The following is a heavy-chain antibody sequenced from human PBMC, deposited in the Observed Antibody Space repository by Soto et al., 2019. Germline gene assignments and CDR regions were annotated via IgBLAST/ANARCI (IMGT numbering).Heavy chain of an antibody. V-gene: IGHV4-30-2*01. J-gene: IGHJ4*02. CDR1: GGSISSGGYS. D-gene: IGHD3-16*02. CDR3: ARGGLRLGELSLSFDY. Sequence: QLQLQESGSGLVKPSQTLSLTCAVSGGSISSGGYSWSWIRQPPGKGLEWIGYIYHSGSTYYNPSLKSRVTISVDRSKNQFSLKLSSVTAADTAVYYCARGGLRLGELSLSFDYWGQGTLVTVSS. CDR2: IYHSGST.